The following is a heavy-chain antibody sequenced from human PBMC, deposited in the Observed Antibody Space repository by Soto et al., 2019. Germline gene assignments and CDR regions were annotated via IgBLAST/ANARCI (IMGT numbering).Heavy chain of an antibody. CDR1: GGSLSGYY. D-gene: IGHD3-3*01. V-gene: IGHV4-34*01. CDR3: ARGGRGLLWSGEPSAFDI. Sequence: SETLSLTCAVYGGSLSGYYCSWIRQSPGKGLEWIGEINHSGSTNYNPSLKSRVTISVDTSKNQFSLKLSSVTAADTAVYSCARGGRGLLWSGEPSAFDIWGQGTLVTVSS. J-gene: IGHJ3*02. CDR2: INHSGST.